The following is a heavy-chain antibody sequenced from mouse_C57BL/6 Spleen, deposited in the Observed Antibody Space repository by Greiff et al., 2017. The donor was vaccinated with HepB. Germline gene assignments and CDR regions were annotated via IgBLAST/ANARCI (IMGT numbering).Heavy chain of an antibody. D-gene: IGHD1-1*01. CDR2: IWSGGST. Sequence: QVQLQQSGPGLVQPSQSLSITCTVSGFSLTSYGVHWVRQSPGKGLEWLGVIWSGGSTDYNAAFISRLSISKDNSKSQVFFKMNSLQADDTAIYYCARNRRAITTVPYYYAMDYWGQGTSVTVSS. V-gene: IGHV2-2*01. CDR3: ARNRRAITTVPYYYAMDY. J-gene: IGHJ4*01. CDR1: GFSLTSYG.